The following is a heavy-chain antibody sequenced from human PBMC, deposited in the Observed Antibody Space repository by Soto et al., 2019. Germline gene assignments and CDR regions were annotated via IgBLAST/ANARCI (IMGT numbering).Heavy chain of an antibody. CDR1: GFTFSAYW. J-gene: IGHJ4*02. V-gene: IGHV3-74*01. D-gene: IGHD1-1*01. CDR3: ARGPRVSSTGTGAH. Sequence: GGSLRLSCAVSGFTFSAYWMHWVRQVPGKGLTWVSRISDDGSTATYADSVKGRFVISRDNAKNSLYLEMNTLRVDDSGLYYCARGPRVSSTGTGAHWGRGALVTVSS. CDR2: ISDDGSTA.